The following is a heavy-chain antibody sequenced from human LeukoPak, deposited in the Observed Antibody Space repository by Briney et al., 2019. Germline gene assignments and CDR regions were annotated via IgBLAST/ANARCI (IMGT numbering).Heavy chain of an antibody. J-gene: IGHJ5*02. D-gene: IGHD2-2*01. CDR3: ARAPAAMGNWFDP. CDR2: IIPILGIA. Sequence: AVYFSCKASGGSFSSNASGWMREAPGQGIEWMGRIIPILGIANYAQKFQGRVTITADKSTSTAYMELSSLRSEDTAVYYCARAPAAMGNWFDPWGQGTLVTVSS. V-gene: IGHV1-69*04. CDR1: GGSFSSNA.